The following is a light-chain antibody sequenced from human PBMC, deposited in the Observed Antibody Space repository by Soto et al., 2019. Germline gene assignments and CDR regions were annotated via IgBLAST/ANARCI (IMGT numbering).Light chain of an antibody. CDR2: DTS. Sequence: QAVVTQEASLTVSPGGTVTLTCGSITGAVTSGHYPYWFQQKPGQAPRTLIYDTSNKHSWTPARLSGSLLGGKAALTLSGAQPEDEAEYYCLLSYSGARPHVVFGGGTKLTVL. CDR3: LLSYSGARPHVV. V-gene: IGLV7-46*01. J-gene: IGLJ2*01. CDR1: TGAVTSGHY.